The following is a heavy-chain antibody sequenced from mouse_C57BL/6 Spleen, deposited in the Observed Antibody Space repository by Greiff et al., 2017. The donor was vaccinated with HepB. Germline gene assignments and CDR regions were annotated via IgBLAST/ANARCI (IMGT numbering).Heavy chain of an antibody. CDR3: ARGDYDGYFRDV. CDR2: INPYNGGT. Sequence: EVQLQQSGPVLVKPGASVKMSCKASGYTFTDYYMNWVKQSHGKSLEWIGVINPYNGGTSYNQKFKGKATLTVDKSSSTAYMELNSLTSEDSAVYYCARGDYDGYFRDVWGTGTTVTVSS. CDR1: GYTFTDYY. J-gene: IGHJ1*03. V-gene: IGHV1-19*01. D-gene: IGHD2-3*01.